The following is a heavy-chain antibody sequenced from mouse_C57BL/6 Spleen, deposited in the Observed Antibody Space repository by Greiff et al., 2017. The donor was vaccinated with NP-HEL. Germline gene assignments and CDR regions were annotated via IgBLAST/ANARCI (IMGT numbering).Heavy chain of an antibody. CDR3: ARLGDSSGLLYYAMDY. J-gene: IGHJ4*01. CDR2: ISGGGGNT. D-gene: IGHD3-2*02. CDR1: GFTFSSYT. V-gene: IGHV5-9*01. Sequence: EVQLVESGGGLVKPGGSLKLSCAASGFTFSSYTLSWVRQTPEKRLEWVATISGGGGNTYYPDSVKGRFTISRDNAKNTLYLQMSSLRSEDTALYYGARLGDSSGLLYYAMDYWGQGTSVTVSS.